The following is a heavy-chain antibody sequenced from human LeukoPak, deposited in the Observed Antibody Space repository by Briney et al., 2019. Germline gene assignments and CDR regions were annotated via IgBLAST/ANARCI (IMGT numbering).Heavy chain of an antibody. Sequence: GGSLRLSCAASGFTFSSYTMNWVRQAPGKGLEWVSSISSSSYIYYADSVKGRFTISRDNAKNSLYLQMSSLRAEDTVVYYCALSPYDSSGYSNYWGQGTLVTVSS. D-gene: IGHD3-22*01. J-gene: IGHJ4*02. CDR1: GFTFSSYT. CDR2: ISSSSYI. CDR3: ALSPYDSSGYSNY. V-gene: IGHV3-21*01.